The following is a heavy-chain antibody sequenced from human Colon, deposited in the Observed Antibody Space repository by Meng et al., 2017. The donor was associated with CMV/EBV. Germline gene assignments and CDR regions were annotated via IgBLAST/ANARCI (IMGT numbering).Heavy chain of an antibody. D-gene: IGHD2-21*01. CDR3: AKDRAYCGSFSCSPNYFDG. V-gene: IGHV3-23*01. CDR1: GFTFNRNS. CDR2: INGVGDTT. Sequence: GESLKISCAASGFTFNRNSMSWVRQAPGKGLEWVSGINGVGDTTYYADSVKGRFTISRDNSKNTLYLRMIDLRAEDTAMYYCAKDRAYCGSFSCSPNYFDGWGQGNLVTRLL. J-gene: IGHJ4*02.